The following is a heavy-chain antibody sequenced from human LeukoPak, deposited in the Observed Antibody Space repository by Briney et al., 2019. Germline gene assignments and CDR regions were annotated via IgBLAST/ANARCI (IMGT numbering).Heavy chain of an antibody. D-gene: IGHD3-16*01. J-gene: IGHJ6*02. V-gene: IGHV3-43D*03. CDR1: GFTFDDYA. CDR3: AKETWGGYYYYGMDV. CDR2: ISWDGGST. Sequence: GGSLRLSCAASGFTFDDYAMHWVRQAPGKGLEWVSLISWDGGSTYYADSVKGRFTISRDNSKNSLYLQMNSLRAEDTALYYCAKETWGGYYYYGMDVWGQGTTVTVSS.